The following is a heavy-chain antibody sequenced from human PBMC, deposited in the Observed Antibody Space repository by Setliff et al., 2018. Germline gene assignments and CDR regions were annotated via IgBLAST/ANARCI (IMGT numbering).Heavy chain of an antibody. D-gene: IGHD4-4*01. J-gene: IGHJ4*02. Sequence: SETLSLTCAVYGGSFSGYYWSWIRQPPGKGLEWIGEINHSGSTNYNPSLKSRVTISVDTSKNQFSLKLSSVTAADTAVYYCARDPRDVYRRGGDCWGPGTLVTVSS. CDR1: GGSFSGYY. CDR3: ARDPRDVYRRGGDC. V-gene: IGHV4-34*01. CDR2: INHSGST.